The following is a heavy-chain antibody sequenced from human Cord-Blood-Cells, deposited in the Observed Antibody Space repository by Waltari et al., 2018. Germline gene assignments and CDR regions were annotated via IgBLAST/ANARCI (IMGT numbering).Heavy chain of an antibody. V-gene: IGHV1-69*09. Sequence: VRRVPSEAAGGTPGSSVTVSCKASGGTFSRSAISRLRQAPGQGLEWMGRIIPILGIANYAQKFQGRVTITADKSTSTAYMELSSLRSEDTAVYYCAREPCSSTSCENWYFDLWGRGTLVTVSS. J-gene: IGHJ2*01. D-gene: IGHD2-2*01. CDR2: IIPILGIA. CDR1: GGTFSRSA. CDR3: AREPCSSTSCENWYFDL.